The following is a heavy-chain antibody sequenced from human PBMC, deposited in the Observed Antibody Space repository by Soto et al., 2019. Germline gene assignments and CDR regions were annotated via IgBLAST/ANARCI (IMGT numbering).Heavy chain of an antibody. CDR1: GGTFSTYA. V-gene: IGHV1-69*01. D-gene: IGHD3-22*01. Sequence: QVQLVQSGAEVKKPGSSVKVSCKASGGTFSTYAVSWVRHAPGQGLEWMGGIIPIFGTANYAQKFQGRVTITADESTSTDYMELSSLRSEDTAVSYCSRNTYYYDSSDYFYGYFDRWGRGTLVTVSS. CDR2: IIPIFGTA. CDR3: SRNTYYYDSSDYFYGYFDR. J-gene: IGHJ2*01.